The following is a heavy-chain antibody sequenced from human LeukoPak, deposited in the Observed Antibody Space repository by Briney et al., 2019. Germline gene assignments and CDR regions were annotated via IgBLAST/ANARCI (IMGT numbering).Heavy chain of an antibody. CDR2: IGSSNTI. CDR3: ARLRRMRHVFDI. J-gene: IGHJ3*02. V-gene: IGHV3-11*01. D-gene: IGHD2-8*01. Sequence: GGSLRLSCAASGFTFSDYYMSWIRQAPGKGLEWLSYIGSSNTIYSADSVKGRFTISRDNAKNSLYLQMNSLKASDTATYYCARLRRMRHVFDIWGQGTMVTVSS. CDR1: GFTFSDYY.